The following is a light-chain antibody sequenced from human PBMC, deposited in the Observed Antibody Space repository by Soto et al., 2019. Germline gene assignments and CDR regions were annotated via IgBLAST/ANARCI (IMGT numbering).Light chain of an antibody. Sequence: GDRVTISCRASQGIATFLAWYQQKPGKAPKLRIYGASTLQSGVPSRFSGSGSGTDFTLTISSLQPEHFAPYYCQQLNSFPIPFGPGTKVDIK. J-gene: IGKJ3*01. V-gene: IGKV1-9*01. CDR1: QGIATF. CDR3: QQLNSFPIP. CDR2: GAS.